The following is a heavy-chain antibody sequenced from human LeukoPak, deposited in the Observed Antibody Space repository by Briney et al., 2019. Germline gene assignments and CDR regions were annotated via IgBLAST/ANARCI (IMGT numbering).Heavy chain of an antibody. CDR2: IYHSGST. CDR1: GGSISSSNW. J-gene: IGHJ3*02. Sequence: PSETLSLTCAVSGGSISSSNWWSWVRQPPGKGLEWIGEIYHSGSTNYNPSLKSRVTISVDRSKSQFSLKLSSVTAADTAVYYCARDTRTHDAFDIWGQGTMVTVSS. D-gene: IGHD2-2*01. V-gene: IGHV4-4*02. CDR3: ARDTRTHDAFDI.